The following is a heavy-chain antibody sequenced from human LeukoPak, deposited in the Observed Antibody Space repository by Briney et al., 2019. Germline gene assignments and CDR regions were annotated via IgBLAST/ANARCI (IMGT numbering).Heavy chain of an antibody. CDR3: AREITMVRGVHIDY. D-gene: IGHD3-10*01. Sequence: SETLSLTCAVSGYSISSGYYWGWIRQPPGKGLEWIGSIYHSGSTYYNPSLKSRVTISVDTSKNQFSLKLSSVTAADTAVHYCAREITMVRGVHIDYWGQGTLVTVSS. CDR2: IYHSGST. J-gene: IGHJ4*02. V-gene: IGHV4-38-2*02. CDR1: GYSISSGYY.